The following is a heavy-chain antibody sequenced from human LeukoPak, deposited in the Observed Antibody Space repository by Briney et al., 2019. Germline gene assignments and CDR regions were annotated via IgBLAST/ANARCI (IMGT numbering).Heavy chain of an antibody. CDR2: IVVGSGNT. V-gene: IGHV1-58*01. CDR3: AADTPFYSSSWYRRAFDI. CDR1: GFTFTSSA. Sequence: ASVKVSCKASGFTFTSSAVQWVRQARGQRLEWIGWIVVGSGNTNYAQKFQERVTITRDMSTSTAYMELSSLRSEDTAVYYCAADTPFYSSSWYRRAFDIWGQGTMVTVSS. J-gene: IGHJ3*02. D-gene: IGHD6-13*01.